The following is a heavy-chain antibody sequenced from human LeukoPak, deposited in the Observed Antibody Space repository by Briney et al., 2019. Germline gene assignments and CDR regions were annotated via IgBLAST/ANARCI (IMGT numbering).Heavy chain of an antibody. D-gene: IGHD6-19*01. J-gene: IGHJ5*02. CDR3: ARVAVAGTYNWFDP. CDR1: GGTFSSYA. CDR2: IIPIFGTA. Sequence: SVKVSCKASGGTFSSYAISWLRQAPEQGLEWMGGIIPIFGTANYAQKFQGRVTITTDESTSTAYMELSSLRSEDTAVYYCARVAVAGTYNWFDPWGQGTLITVSS. V-gene: IGHV1-69*05.